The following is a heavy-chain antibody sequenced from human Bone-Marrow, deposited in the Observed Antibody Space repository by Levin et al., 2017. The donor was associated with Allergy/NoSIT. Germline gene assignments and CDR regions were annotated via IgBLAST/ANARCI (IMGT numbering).Heavy chain of an antibody. Sequence: GGSLRLSCEASGFTFDDHGMHWVRQTPGKGLEWVSGITWNGDREAYADSVKGRFTISRDNDKSVVYLLMNSLRPEDTALYYCTKSGARASSGLSPYYGLDVWGQGTAVTVSS. V-gene: IGHV3-9*01. CDR3: TKSGARASSGLSPYYGLDV. D-gene: IGHD3-22*01. J-gene: IGHJ6*02. CDR2: ITWNGDRE. CDR1: GFTFDDHG.